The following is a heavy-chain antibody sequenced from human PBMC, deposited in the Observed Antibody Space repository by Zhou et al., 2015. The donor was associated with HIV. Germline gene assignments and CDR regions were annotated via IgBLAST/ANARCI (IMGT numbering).Heavy chain of an antibody. CDR1: GGTLSSYG. CDR3: ARSFYDRDGYYPDF. D-gene: IGHD3-22*01. Sequence: QVHLVQSGAEVKKTGSSVKVSCKASGGTLSSYGINWVRQAPGQGLEWMGGIIPIFGTPNYAQKFQGRLTIAADKSTTTVYMQLLRLTFEDTAIIYCARSFYDRDGYYPDFWGQGTLVTVSS. CDR2: IIPIFGTP. J-gene: IGHJ4*02. V-gene: IGHV1-69*06.